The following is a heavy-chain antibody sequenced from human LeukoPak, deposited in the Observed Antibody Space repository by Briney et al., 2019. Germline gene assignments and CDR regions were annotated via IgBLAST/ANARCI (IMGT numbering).Heavy chain of an antibody. CDR2: IYYSGSA. Sequence: PSETLSLTCSVSGGSITSGDYYWSWIRQPPGKGLEWIGYIYYSGSAYYSLSLKSRLTISVDTSKNQFSLKLSSVTAADTAVYYCARVVAGYCSSATCHRYTMDVWGQGTTVTVSS. J-gene: IGHJ6*02. CDR1: GGSITSGDYY. CDR3: ARVVAGYCSSATCHRYTMDV. D-gene: IGHD2-2*03. V-gene: IGHV4-30-4*01.